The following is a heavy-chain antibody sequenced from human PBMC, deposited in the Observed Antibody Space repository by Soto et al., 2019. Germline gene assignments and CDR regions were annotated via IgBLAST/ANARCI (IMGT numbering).Heavy chain of an antibody. CDR1: GYSFTSYW. D-gene: IGHD5-18*01. CDR2: IDPSDSYT. Sequence: PGESLKISCKGSGYSFTSYWISWVRQMPGKGLEWMGRIDPSDSYTNYSPSFQGHVTISADKSISTAYLQWSSLKASDTAMYYCARWDTAMAYSYYGMDVWGQGTTVTVSS. CDR3: ARWDTAMAYSYYGMDV. V-gene: IGHV5-10-1*01. J-gene: IGHJ6*02.